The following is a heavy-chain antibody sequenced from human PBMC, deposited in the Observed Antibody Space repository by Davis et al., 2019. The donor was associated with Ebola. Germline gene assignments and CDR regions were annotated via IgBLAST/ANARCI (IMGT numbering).Heavy chain of an antibody. V-gene: IGHV1-8*02. CDR2: MNPNSGNT. CDR3: ARGFLTWEDS. D-gene: IGHD1-26*01. J-gene: IGHJ4*02. Sequence: ASVKVSCKASGYTFSGYYINWVRQATGQGLEWMGWMNPNSGNTGYAQKFQGRVTMTRNTSISTAYMELSSLRSEDTAVYYCARGFLTWEDSWGQGTLVTVSS. CDR1: GYTFSGYY.